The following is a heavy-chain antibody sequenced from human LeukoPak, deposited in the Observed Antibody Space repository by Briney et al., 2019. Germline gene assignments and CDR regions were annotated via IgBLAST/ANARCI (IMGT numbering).Heavy chain of an antibody. V-gene: IGHV3-21*01. CDR2: ISSSSSYI. J-gene: IGHJ1*01. CDR1: GFTFSSYA. D-gene: IGHD6-19*01. Sequence: GSLRLSCAASGFTFSSYAMHWVRQAPGKGLEWVSSISSSSSYIYYADSVKGRFTISRDNAKNSLYLQMNSLRAEDTAVYYCARGYSSGWYKGQYFQHWGQGTLVTVSS. CDR3: ARGYSSGWYKGQYFQH.